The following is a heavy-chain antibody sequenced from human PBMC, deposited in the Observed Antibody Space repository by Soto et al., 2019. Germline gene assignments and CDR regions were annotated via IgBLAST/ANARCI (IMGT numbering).Heavy chain of an antibody. CDR3: ARELTMIVDN. J-gene: IGHJ4*02. D-gene: IGHD3-22*01. CDR2: MNPNSGNT. V-gene: IGHV1-8*02. CDR1: GYTFTSYD. Sequence: QVQLVQSGAEVKKPGASVKVSCKASGYTFTSYDVNWVRQATGQRREGMGWMNPNSGNTGYAQKFQGRVTMTRNTAISTAYMELSGLRSEDTAVDYCARELTMIVDNWGQGTLVAVSS.